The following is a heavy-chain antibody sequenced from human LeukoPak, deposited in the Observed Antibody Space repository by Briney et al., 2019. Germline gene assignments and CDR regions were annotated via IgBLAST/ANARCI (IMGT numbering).Heavy chain of an antibody. D-gene: IGHD3-10*01. J-gene: IGHJ4*02. V-gene: IGHV5-51*01. CDR1: RYSFTSYW. Sequence: GESLKISCKGSRYSFTSYWIGWVRQMPGKGLEWMGIIYPGDSDTRYSPSFQGQVTISADKSISTAYLQWSSLKASDTAMYYCARSRETDYYAREYYFDYWGQGTLVTVSS. CDR3: ARSRETDYYAREYYFDY. CDR2: IYPGDSDT.